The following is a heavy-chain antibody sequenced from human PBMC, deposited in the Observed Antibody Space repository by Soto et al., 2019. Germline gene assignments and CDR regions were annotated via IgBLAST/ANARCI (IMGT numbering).Heavy chain of an antibody. CDR3: VKRGRNWGAFDF. CDR2: IGGTDGDSDGVP. J-gene: IGHJ3*01. D-gene: IGHD7-27*01. Sequence: VQLLESGGDLVQPGGSLRLSCVASGFILNSYAMSWVRQAPGKGLEWVSTIGGTDGDSDGVPWYEDSVKSRFTISRDSSANTLFLKMDNLRAEDSALYYCVKRGRNWGAFDFWGQGTTVVVSS. CDR1: GFILNSYA. V-gene: IGHV3-23*01.